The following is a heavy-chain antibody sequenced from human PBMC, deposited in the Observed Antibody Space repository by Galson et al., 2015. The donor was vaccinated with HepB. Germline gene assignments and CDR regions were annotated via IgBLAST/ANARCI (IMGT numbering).Heavy chain of an antibody. CDR2: IKSKTDGGTT. CDR3: TTDSGYSYGYFYYFDY. Sequence: SLRLSCAASGFIFSNAWMSWVRQAPGKGLEWVGRIKSKTDGGTTDYAAPVKGRFTISRDDSKNTLYLQMNSLKTEDTAVYYCTTDSGYSYGYFYYFDYWGQGTLVTVSS. CDR1: GFIFSNAW. D-gene: IGHD5-18*01. V-gene: IGHV3-15*01. J-gene: IGHJ4*02.